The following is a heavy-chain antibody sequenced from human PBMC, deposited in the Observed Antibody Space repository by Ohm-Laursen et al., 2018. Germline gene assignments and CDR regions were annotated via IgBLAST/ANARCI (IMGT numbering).Heavy chain of an antibody. V-gene: IGHV3-33*01. CDR2: IYYDGSNK. CDR1: GFTFSNYG. D-gene: IGHD3-10*01. J-gene: IGHJ4*02. CDR3: GTVRGPTYYFDY. Sequence: SLRLSCTASGFTFSNYGMHWVRQAPGKGLEWVALIYYDGSNKYYADSVKGRLTISRDNSKNMLYLQMNSLRADDTAVYYCGTVRGPTYYFDYWGQGTLVTV.